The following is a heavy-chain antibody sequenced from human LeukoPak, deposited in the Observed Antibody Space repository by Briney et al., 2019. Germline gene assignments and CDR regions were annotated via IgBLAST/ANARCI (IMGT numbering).Heavy chain of an antibody. CDR2: ISSSSSYI. Sequence: PGGSLRLSCAASGFTFSSYSMNWVRQAPGKGLEWVSSISSSSSYIYYADSVKGRFTISRDNAKNSLYLQMNSLRAEDTAVYYCARDTPFYDFWSGWGYYYYMDVWGKGTTVTVSS. V-gene: IGHV3-21*01. CDR1: GFTFSSYS. D-gene: IGHD3-3*01. J-gene: IGHJ6*03. CDR3: ARDTPFYDFWSGWGYYYYMDV.